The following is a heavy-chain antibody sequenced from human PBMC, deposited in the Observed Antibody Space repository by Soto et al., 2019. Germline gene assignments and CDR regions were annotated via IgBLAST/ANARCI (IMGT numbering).Heavy chain of an antibody. CDR2: ISGSGGST. CDR1: GFTFSSYA. Sequence: GGSLRLSCAASGFTFSSYAMSWVRQAPGKGLEWVSAISGSGGSTYYADSVKGRFTISRDNSKNTLYLQMNSLRAEDTAVYYCAKDHKGRRDTVTTYNYFDYWGQGTLVTVSS. D-gene: IGHD4-4*01. J-gene: IGHJ4*02. CDR3: AKDHKGRRDTVTTYNYFDY. V-gene: IGHV3-23*01.